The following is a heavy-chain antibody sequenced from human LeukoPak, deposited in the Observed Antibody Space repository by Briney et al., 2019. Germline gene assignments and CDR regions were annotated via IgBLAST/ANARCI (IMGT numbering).Heavy chain of an antibody. J-gene: IGHJ4*02. D-gene: IGHD5-24*01. CDR2: INPYSGDT. Sequence: ASVKVSCKASGYIFTGYYLHWVRQAPGQGLEWMGWINPYSGDTSYAQRFQGRVTMTGDTSISTAYMELTSLRSDDTAVYYCASFPEMRAGPLNYWGQGTLVTVSS. CDR1: GYIFTGYY. V-gene: IGHV1-2*02. CDR3: ASFPEMRAGPLNY.